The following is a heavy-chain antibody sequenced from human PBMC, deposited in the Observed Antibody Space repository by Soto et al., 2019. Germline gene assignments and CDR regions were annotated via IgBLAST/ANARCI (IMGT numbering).Heavy chain of an antibody. J-gene: IGHJ4*02. CDR3: ARDIAHRYYYDSRGPLA. CDR2: IYYSGST. D-gene: IGHD3-22*01. Sequence: SEPLSLTCTVSGGSISSGDYYWSWIRQPPGKGLEWIGYIYYSGSTYYNPSLKSRVTISVDTSKNQFSLKLSSVTAADTAVYYCARDIAHRYYYDSRGPLAWGQGTQVTVSS. V-gene: IGHV4-30-4*01. CDR1: GGSISSGDYY.